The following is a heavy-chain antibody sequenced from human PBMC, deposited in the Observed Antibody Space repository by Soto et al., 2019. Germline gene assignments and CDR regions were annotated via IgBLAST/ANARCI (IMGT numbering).Heavy chain of an antibody. CDR2: IYYSGST. J-gene: IGHJ6*03. Sequence: QLQLQESGPGLVKPSETLSLTCTVSGGSISSSSYYWGWIRQPPGKGLEWIGSIYYSGSTYYNPSLKSRVTISVDTSKNQFSLKLSSVTAADTAVYYCASVRGYSYYYDMDVWGKGTTVTVSS. CDR3: ASVRGYSYYYDMDV. D-gene: IGHD5-18*01. V-gene: IGHV4-39*01. CDR1: GGSISSSSYY.